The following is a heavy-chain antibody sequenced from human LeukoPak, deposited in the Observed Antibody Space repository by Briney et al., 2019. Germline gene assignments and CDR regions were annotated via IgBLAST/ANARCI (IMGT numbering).Heavy chain of an antibody. Sequence: GGSLRLSCAASGFTFSSYSMNWVRQAPGKGLEWVSSISSSSSYIYYADSVKGRFTISRDNAKNSLYLQMNSLRAEDTAVYYCARDRRGYYGSGSGNHAFDIWGQGTMVTVS. V-gene: IGHV3-21*01. CDR3: ARDRRGYYGSGSGNHAFDI. J-gene: IGHJ3*02. CDR2: ISSSSSYI. CDR1: GFTFSSYS. D-gene: IGHD3-10*01.